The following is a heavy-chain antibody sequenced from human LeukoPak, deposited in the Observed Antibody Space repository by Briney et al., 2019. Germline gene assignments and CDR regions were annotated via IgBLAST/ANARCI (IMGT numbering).Heavy chain of an antibody. CDR1: GYTFTGYY. CDR3: ARDGVSYYDSSGYSSYYYYMDV. V-gene: IGHV1-2*02. Sequence: ASVKVSCKASGYTFTGYYMHLVRQAPGQGLEWMGWINPNSGGTNYAQKFQGRVTMTRDTSISTAYMELSRLRSDDTAVYYCARDGVSYYDSSGYSSYYYYMDVWGKGTTVTVSS. CDR2: INPNSGGT. J-gene: IGHJ6*03. D-gene: IGHD3-22*01.